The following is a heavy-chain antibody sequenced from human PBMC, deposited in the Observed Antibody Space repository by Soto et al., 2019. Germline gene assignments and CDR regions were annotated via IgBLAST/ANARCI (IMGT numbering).Heavy chain of an antibody. J-gene: IGHJ4*02. CDR1: GFSFSSYA. CDR2: ITPSGGDT. Sequence: GGSLRLSCAASGFSFSSYAMSWVRQAPGRGLDWISAITPSGGDTYHADSVKRRFTISRDNSKNTLYLQMNSLRAEDAALYYCVKGSSASRPYYFDYWGQGTLVTVSS. V-gene: IGHV3-23*01. D-gene: IGHD3-10*01. CDR3: VKGSSASRPYYFDY.